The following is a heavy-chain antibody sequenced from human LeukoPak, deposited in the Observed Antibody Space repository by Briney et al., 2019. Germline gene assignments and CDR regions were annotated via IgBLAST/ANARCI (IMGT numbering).Heavy chain of an antibody. J-gene: IGHJ4*02. CDR2: ISGSGGST. V-gene: IGHV3-23*01. CDR1: GFTFSSYA. Sequence: SGGSLRLSCAASGFTFSSYAMSWVRQAPGKGLEWVSAISGSGGSTYYADCVKGRFTISRDNSKNTLYLQMNSLRAEDTAVYYCAKSRRFVEWLLPKYYFDYWGQGTLVTVSS. CDR3: AKSRRFVEWLLPKYYFDY. D-gene: IGHD3-3*01.